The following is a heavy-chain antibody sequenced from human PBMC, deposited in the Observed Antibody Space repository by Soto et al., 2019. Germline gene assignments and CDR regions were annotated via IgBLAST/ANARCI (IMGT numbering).Heavy chain of an antibody. CDR1: GGSTSSGDYY. CDR3: ARSLGAKIDY. Sequence: NPSETLSLTCTVSGGSTSSGDYYWSWIRQPPGKGLEWIGYIYYSGSTYYNPSLKSRVTISVDTSKNQFSLKLSSVTAADTAVYYCARSLGAKIDYWGQGTLVTVSS. D-gene: IGHD1-26*01. J-gene: IGHJ4*02. CDR2: IYYSGST. V-gene: IGHV4-30-4*01.